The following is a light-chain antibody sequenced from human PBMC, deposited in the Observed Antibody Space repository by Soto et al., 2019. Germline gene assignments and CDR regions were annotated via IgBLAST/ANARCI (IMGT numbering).Light chain of an antibody. Sequence: EMVMTQSPATQSVSPGERASLSCRASQSIGGNLAWYQQKPGQAPRLLIYGASTRATGVPARFSGSESRTDFTLTISSLQSEDFAIYYCQQYNNWPYTFGQGTKLEI. CDR3: QQYNNWPYT. CDR2: GAS. V-gene: IGKV3-15*01. CDR1: QSIGGN. J-gene: IGKJ2*01.